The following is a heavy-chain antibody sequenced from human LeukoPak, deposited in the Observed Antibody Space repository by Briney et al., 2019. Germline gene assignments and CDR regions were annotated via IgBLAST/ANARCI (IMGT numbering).Heavy chain of an antibody. V-gene: IGHV3-64*01. D-gene: IGHD3-22*01. J-gene: IGHJ4*02. CDR3: ARGGQSKYDSSGYLNYFDY. CDR2: ISSNGGST. Sequence: AGGSLRLSCAASGFTFSSYVMYWVRQAPGKGLEYVSSISSNGGSTYYANSEKGRFTISRDNSKNTLYLQMGSLRAEDMAVYYCARGGQSKYDSSGYLNYFDYWGQGTLVTVSS. CDR1: GFTFSSYV.